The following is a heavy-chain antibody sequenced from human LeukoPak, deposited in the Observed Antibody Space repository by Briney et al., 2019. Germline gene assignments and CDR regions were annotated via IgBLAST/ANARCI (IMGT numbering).Heavy chain of an antibody. CDR2: MYYSGST. J-gene: IGHJ6*02. V-gene: IGHV4-59*01. CDR1: GGSISSYY. D-gene: IGHD3-10*01. CDR3: ARDRGSGSYYYGMDV. Sequence: SETLSLTCTVSGGSISSYYWSWIRQPPGKGLERIGYMYYSGSTNYNPSLKSRVTISVDTSKNQFSLKLSSVTAADTAVYYCARDRGSGSYYYGMDVWGQGTTVTVSS.